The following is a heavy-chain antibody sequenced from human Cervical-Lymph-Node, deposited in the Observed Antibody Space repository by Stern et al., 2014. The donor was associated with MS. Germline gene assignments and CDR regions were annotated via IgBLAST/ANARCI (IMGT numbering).Heavy chain of an antibody. CDR1: GFTFSRYW. CDR2: INSVVTST. J-gene: IGHJ4*02. D-gene: IGHD1-26*01. V-gene: IGHV3-74*01. CDR3: ARGGRGGASPFDF. Sequence: EVQLVESGAGLVQPGGSLRLSCAASGFTFSRYWIHWVRQAPGQGLVWVSRINSVVTSTSYADAVKGRFTIPRDNPKHTPYMHMDSLRAEDTAVYYCARGGRGGASPFDFWGQGTLVTVSP.